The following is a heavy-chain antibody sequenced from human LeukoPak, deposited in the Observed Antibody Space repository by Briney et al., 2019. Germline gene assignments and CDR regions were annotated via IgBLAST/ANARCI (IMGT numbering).Heavy chain of an antibody. Sequence: GGSLRLSCAASGFTLSSYAMSWVRQAPGKGLEWVAFIRYDGSNKYYADSVKGRFTISRDNSKNTLYLQMNSLRAEDTAVYYCARDSIGYSYGQLQYYWGQGTLVTVSS. J-gene: IGHJ4*02. D-gene: IGHD5-18*01. CDR3: ARDSIGYSYGQLQYY. CDR1: GFTLSSYA. V-gene: IGHV3-30*02. CDR2: IRYDGSNK.